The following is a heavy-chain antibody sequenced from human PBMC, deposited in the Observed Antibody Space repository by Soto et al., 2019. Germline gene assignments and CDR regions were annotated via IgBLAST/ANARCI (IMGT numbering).Heavy chain of an antibody. J-gene: IGHJ3*02. CDR3: ARGQTYYYDSSGYADAFDI. V-gene: IGHV3-30-3*01. Sequence: GGSLRLSCAASGFTFSSYAMHWVRQAPGKGLEWVAVISYDGSNKYYADSVKGRFTISRDNSKNTLYLQMNSLRAEDTAVYYCARGQTYYYDSSGYADAFDIWGQGTMVTVSS. CDR1: GFTFSSYA. CDR2: ISYDGSNK. D-gene: IGHD3-22*01.